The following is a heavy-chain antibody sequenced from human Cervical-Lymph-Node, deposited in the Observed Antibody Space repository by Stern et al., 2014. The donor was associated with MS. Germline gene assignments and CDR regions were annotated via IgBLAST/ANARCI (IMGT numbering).Heavy chain of an antibody. V-gene: IGHV4-59*01. CDR3: ARGERAIDWYFDL. J-gene: IGHJ2*01. D-gene: IGHD1-26*01. CDR1: GGSISGYY. CDR2: IYNTGTT. Sequence: QLQLQESAPGLVKPSGALSLTCSVSGGSISGYYWTWIRQTPGKTMEWIGFIYNTGTTNYNPSFGSRVSMSMDTSKSQFSLRLSSVTAADTATYYCARGERAIDWYFDLWGRGTMVTMSS.